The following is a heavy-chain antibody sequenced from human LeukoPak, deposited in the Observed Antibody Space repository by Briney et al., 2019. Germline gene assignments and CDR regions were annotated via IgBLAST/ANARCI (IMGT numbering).Heavy chain of an antibody. D-gene: IGHD3-10*01. CDR2: INPNSGGT. CDR3: ARDGHYGSGHVDY. J-gene: IGHJ4*02. Sequence: ASVKVSCKASGYTFTVFYMQWVRQAPGQGLEWMGWINPNSGGTYSAQKFQGRVTMTRGTSTSTAYMELRSLRSDDTAVYYCARDGHYGSGHVDYWGQGTLVTVSS. CDR1: GYTFTVFY. V-gene: IGHV1-2*02.